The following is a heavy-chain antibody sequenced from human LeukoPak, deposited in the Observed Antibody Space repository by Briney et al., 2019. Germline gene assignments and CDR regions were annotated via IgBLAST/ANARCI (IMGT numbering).Heavy chain of an antibody. V-gene: IGHV4-38-2*01. J-gene: IGHJ3*02. Sequence: SETLSLTCAVSGYSISSDYYWGWIRQPSGKGLEWIGSIYQSVSTYYNPSLKSRVTISVDTSKNQFSLKLSSVTAADTAVYYCARNKSTVTTSRHDPLDIWGQGTMVTVSS. CDR2: IYQSVST. CDR3: ARNKSTVTTSRHDPLDI. CDR1: GYSISSDYY. D-gene: IGHD4-17*01.